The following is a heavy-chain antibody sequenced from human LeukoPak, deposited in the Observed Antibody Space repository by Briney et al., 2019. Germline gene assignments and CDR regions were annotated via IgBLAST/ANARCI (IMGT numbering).Heavy chain of an antibody. J-gene: IGHJ4*02. V-gene: IGHV3-48*03. CDR2: ISSIGTTI. CDR3: ARGERGDY. D-gene: IGHD1-26*01. CDR1: GFTFSIYE. Sequence: GGSLRLSCAASGFTFSIYEMNWVRQAPGKGLEWVSYISSIGTTIYYADSVKGRFTIPRDNAKNSLYLQMNSLRAEDTAVYYCARGERGDYWGQGTLVTVSS.